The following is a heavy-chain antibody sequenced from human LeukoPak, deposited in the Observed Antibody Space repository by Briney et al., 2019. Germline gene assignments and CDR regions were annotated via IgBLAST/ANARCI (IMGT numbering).Heavy chain of an antibody. CDR1: GFTFTIYA. CDR3: AKGTQSSMVRGVLADY. J-gene: IGHJ4*02. V-gene: IGHV3-23*01. CDR2: ISGSGGST. Sequence: GRSLRLSCAASGFTFTIYAVHWVRQAPGKGLEWVSAISGSGGSTYYADSVKGRFTISRDNSKNTLYLQMNSLRAEDTAVYYCAKGTQSSMVRGVLADYWGQGTLVTVSS. D-gene: IGHD3-10*01.